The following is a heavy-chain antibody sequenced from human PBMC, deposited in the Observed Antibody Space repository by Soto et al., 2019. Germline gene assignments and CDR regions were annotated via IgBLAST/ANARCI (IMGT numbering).Heavy chain of an antibody. CDR3: ARDGWFGELRWYYFDY. J-gene: IGHJ4*02. CDR2: ISYDGSNK. CDR1: GFTFSSYA. D-gene: IGHD3-10*01. V-gene: IGHV3-30-3*01. Sequence: GGSLRLSCAASGFTFSSYAMHWVRQAPGKGLEWVAVISYDGSNKYYADSVKGRFTISRDNSKNTLYLQMNSLRAEDTAVYYCARDGWFGELRWYYFDYWGQGTLVTVSS.